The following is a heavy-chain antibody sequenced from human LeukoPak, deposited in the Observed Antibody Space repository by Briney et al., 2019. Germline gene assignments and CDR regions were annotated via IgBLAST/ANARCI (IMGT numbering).Heavy chain of an antibody. CDR2: MNPNSGNT. V-gene: IGHV1-8*01. J-gene: IGHJ4*02. Sequence: ASVKVSCKASGYTFTSYDINWVRQATGQGLEWMGWMNPNSGNTGYAQKFQGRVTMTRDMSTSTVYMELSSLRSEDTAVYYCARDLDAAAALGIDYWGQGTLVTVSS. CDR3: ARDLDAAAALGIDY. CDR1: GYTFTSYD. D-gene: IGHD6-25*01.